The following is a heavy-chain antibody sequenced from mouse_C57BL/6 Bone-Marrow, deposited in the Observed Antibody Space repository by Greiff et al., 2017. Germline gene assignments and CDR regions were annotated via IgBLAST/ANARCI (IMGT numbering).Heavy chain of an antibody. J-gene: IGHJ1*03. CDR2: INPGSGGT. CDR3: ARDGKPYWYFDV. CDR1: GYAFTNYL. D-gene: IGHD1-1*01. V-gene: IGHV1-54*01. Sequence: VKLMESGAELVRPGTSVKVSCKASGYAFTNYLIEWVKQRPGQGLEWIGVINPGSGGTNYNEKFKGKATLTADKSSSTAYMQLSSLTSEDSAVYFCARDGKPYWYFDVWGTGATVTVAS.